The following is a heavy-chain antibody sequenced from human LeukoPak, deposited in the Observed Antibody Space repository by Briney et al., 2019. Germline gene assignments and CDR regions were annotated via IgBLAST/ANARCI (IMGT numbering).Heavy chain of an antibody. CDR2: ISSSSSYT. Sequence: GGSLRLSCAASGFTFSDYYMSWIRQAPGKGLEWVSYISSSSSYTNYADSVKGRFTISRDNAKNSLYLQVNSLRAEDTAVYYCARVAAVAGTVDYWGQGTLVTVSS. V-gene: IGHV3-11*05. CDR1: GFTFSDYY. J-gene: IGHJ4*02. CDR3: ARVAAVAGTVDY. D-gene: IGHD6-19*01.